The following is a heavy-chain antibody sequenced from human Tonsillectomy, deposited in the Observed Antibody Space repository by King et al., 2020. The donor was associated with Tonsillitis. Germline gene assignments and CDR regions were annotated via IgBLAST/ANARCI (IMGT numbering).Heavy chain of an antibody. D-gene: IGHD3-16*01. CDR3: VEFRGGL. CDR2: ISRNGVVT. J-gene: IGHJ3*01. Sequence: VQLVESGGGLVQPGRSLRLSCSVSEFSFSSYAMHWVRQAPGKGLEYVSAISRNGVVTYYADSVKGRFTISRDNSKNTLYLQMNSLRTEDTAVYYCVEFRGGLWGQGTMVTVSS. V-gene: IGHV3-64D*06. CDR1: EFSFSSYA.